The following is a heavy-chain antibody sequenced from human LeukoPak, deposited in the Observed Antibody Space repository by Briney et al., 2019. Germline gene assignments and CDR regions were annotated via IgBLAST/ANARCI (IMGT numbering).Heavy chain of an antibody. CDR3: AKAGGDCTSSSCYSDWFNP. J-gene: IGHJ5*02. CDR1: GLTLSNSV. CDR2: IWFDGSKI. D-gene: IGHD2-2*02. Sequence: PGGSLRLSCAASGLTLSNSVMHWVRQAPGKGLEWVAVIWFDGSKIYYADSVKGRFTISRDISKNTLFLQMNNVRAEDTAVYYCAKAGGDCTSSSCYSDWFNPWGQGTLVTVSS. V-gene: IGHV3-33*06.